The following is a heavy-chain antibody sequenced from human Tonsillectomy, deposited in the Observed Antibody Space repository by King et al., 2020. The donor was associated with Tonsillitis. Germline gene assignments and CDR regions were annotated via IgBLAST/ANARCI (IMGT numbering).Heavy chain of an antibody. CDR2: ISVSGAST. CDR3: AKATLTGNAWYFYYAMDV. Sequence: QLVQSGGGLVQPGGSLGLSCAASGFTFSSYAMTWVRQAPGKGLEWVSGISVSGASTYYADSVKGRFTISRDNSKNTLYLQMSSLSAEDTAIYYCAKATLTGNAWYFYYAMDVWGLGTTVTVSS. V-gene: IGHV3-23*04. D-gene: IGHD7-27*01. J-gene: IGHJ6*02. CDR1: GFTFSSYA.